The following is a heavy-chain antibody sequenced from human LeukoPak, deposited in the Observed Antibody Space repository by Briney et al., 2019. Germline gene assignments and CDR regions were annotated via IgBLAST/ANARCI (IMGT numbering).Heavy chain of an antibody. V-gene: IGHV3-30-3*01. CDR2: ISYDGSNK. Sequence: GRSLRLSCAASGFTFSSYAMHWVRQAPGKGLEWVAVISYDGSNKYYADSVKGRFTISRDNSKNTLYLQMNSLRAEDTAVYYCAKDLEWSIAALFDYWGQGTLVTVSS. J-gene: IGHJ4*02. CDR1: GFTFSSYA. CDR3: AKDLEWSIAALFDY. D-gene: IGHD6-6*01.